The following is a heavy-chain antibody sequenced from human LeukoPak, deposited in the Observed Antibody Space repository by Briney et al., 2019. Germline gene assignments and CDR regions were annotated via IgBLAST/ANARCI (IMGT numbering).Heavy chain of an antibody. CDR2: IIPILGIA. CDR1: GGTFSSYA. Sequence: SVKVSCKASGGTFSSYAISWVRQAPGQGLEWMGRIIPILGIANYAQKFQGRVTITADKSTSTAYMELSSLRSEDTAVYYCARVGYSMTNWFDPWGQGTLVTVSS. CDR3: ARVGYSMTNWFDP. V-gene: IGHV1-69*04. D-gene: IGHD5-18*01. J-gene: IGHJ5*02.